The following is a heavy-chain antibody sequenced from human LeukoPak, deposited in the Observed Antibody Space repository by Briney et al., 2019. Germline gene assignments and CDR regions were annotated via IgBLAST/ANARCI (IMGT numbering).Heavy chain of an antibody. CDR3: ARRPYSSSYYYFDY. J-gene: IGHJ4*02. CDR1: GGSFSGYY. D-gene: IGHD6-13*01. V-gene: IGHV4-34*01. CDR2: INHSGST. Sequence: PSETLSLTCAVYGGSFSGYYWSWLRQPPGKGLEWIGEINHSGSTNYNASLKSGVTISVDTSNKQFSLKLSSVTAADTAVYYCARRPYSSSYYYFDYWGQGTLVTVSS.